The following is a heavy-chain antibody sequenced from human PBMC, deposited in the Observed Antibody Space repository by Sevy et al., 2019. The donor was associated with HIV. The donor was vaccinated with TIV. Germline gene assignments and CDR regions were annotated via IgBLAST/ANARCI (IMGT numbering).Heavy chain of an antibody. CDR2: IYYSGST. CDR1: GGSISSSSYY. V-gene: IGHV4-39*01. CDR3: ARLAASYYYYGMDV. D-gene: IGHD2-15*01. Sequence: SETLSLTCTVSGGSISSSSYYWGWIRQPPGKGLEWIGSIYYSGSTYYNPSLKSRVTISVDTSKNQFSLKLSSVTAADTAVYYCARLAASYYYYGMDVWGQGTTVTVSS. J-gene: IGHJ6*02.